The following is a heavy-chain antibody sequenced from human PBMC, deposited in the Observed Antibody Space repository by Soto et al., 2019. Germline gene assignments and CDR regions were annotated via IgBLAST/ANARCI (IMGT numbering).Heavy chain of an antibody. V-gene: IGHV1-69*01. CDR2: IIPIFGTA. D-gene: IGHD2-2*01. Sequence: QATRQGLEWMGGIIPIFGTANYAQKFQGRVTITADESTSTAYMELSSLRSEDTAVYYCARCELDYANRGCFDIWGEGTL. CDR3: ARCELDYANRGCFDI. J-gene: IGHJ5*01.